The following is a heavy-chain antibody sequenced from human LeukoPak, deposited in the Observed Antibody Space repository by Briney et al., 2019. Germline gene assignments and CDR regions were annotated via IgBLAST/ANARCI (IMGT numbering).Heavy chain of an antibody. CDR1: GFTFSSYG. D-gene: IGHD2-15*01. CDR3: TVNYCSGDSCYML. J-gene: IGHJ4*02. V-gene: IGHV3-73*01. Sequence: PGGSLRLSCAASGFTFSSYGMSWVRQAPGKGLEWVGRIRSKANSYATAYAASVKGRFTISRDDSKNTAYLQMNSLKTEDTAVYYCTVNYCSGDSCYMLWGQGTLVTVSS. CDR2: IRSKANSYAT.